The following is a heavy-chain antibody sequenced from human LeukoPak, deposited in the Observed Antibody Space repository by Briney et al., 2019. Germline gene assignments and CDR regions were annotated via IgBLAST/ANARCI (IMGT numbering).Heavy chain of an antibody. V-gene: IGHV3-49*04. J-gene: IGHJ4*02. CDR1: GFTFGDYA. Sequence: SGGSLRLSCTASGFTFGDYAMSWVRQAPVKGLEWVGFIRSKAYGGTTEYAAAVKGRFTISRDDSKSIAYLQMNSLKTEDTAVYYCTRVRIAAAGLGDYWGQGTLVTVSS. CDR3: TRVRIAAAGLGDY. D-gene: IGHD6-13*01. CDR2: IRSKAYGGTT.